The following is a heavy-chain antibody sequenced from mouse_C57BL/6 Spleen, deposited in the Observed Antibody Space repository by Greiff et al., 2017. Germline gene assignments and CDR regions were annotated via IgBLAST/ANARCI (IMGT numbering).Heavy chain of an antibody. CDR3: TRDGYDGYYNYAMDY. Sequence: EVQLVESGEGLVKPGGSLKLSCAASGFTFSSYAMSWVRQTPEKRLEWVAYISSGGDYIYYADTVKGRFTISRDSARNTLYLQMSSLKSEDTAMYYCTRDGYDGYYNYAMDYWGQGTSVTVSS. CDR2: ISSGGDYI. V-gene: IGHV5-9-1*02. CDR1: GFTFSSYA. J-gene: IGHJ4*01. D-gene: IGHD2-3*01.